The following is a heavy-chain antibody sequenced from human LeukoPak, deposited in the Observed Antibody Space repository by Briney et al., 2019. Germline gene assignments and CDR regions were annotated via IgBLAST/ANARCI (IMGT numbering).Heavy chain of an antibody. CDR3: ARSYRSSGWYYYYYYYGMDV. J-gene: IGHJ6*02. D-gene: IGHD6-19*01. Sequence: SQTLSLTCAISGDSVSSNSAAWNWIRQSPSRGLDWLGRTYYRSKWYNDYAVSVKSRITINPDTSKNQFSLQLNSVTPEDTAVYYCARSYRSSGWYYYYYYYGMDVWGQGTTVTVSS. CDR2: TYYRSKWYN. V-gene: IGHV6-1*01. CDR1: GDSVSSNSAA.